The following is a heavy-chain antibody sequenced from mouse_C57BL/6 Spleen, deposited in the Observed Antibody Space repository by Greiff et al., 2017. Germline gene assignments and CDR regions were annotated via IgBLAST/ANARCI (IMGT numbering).Heavy chain of an antibody. CDR2: INYDGSST. Sequence: EVKLMESEGGLVQPGSSMKLSCTASGFTFSDYYMAWVRQVPEKGLEWVANINYDGSSTYYLDSLKSRFIISRDNAKNILYLQMSSLKSEDTATYYCARDGGYYFDYGGQGTTLTVSS. CDR1: GFTFSDYY. V-gene: IGHV5-16*01. J-gene: IGHJ2*01. CDR3: ARDGGYYFDY.